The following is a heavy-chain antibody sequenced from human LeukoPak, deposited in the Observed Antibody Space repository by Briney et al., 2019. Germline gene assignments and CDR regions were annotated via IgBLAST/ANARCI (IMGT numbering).Heavy chain of an antibody. Sequence: PSETLSLTCAVYGGSFSGYYWSWIRQPPGKGLEWIGEINHSGSTNYNPSLKSRVTISVDTSKNQFSLKLSSVTAADTAVYYCARWPSSRGWYSGFDYWGQGTLVTVSS. CDR2: INHSGST. V-gene: IGHV4-34*01. D-gene: IGHD6-19*01. CDR3: ARWPSSRGWYSGFDY. CDR1: GGSFSGYY. J-gene: IGHJ4*02.